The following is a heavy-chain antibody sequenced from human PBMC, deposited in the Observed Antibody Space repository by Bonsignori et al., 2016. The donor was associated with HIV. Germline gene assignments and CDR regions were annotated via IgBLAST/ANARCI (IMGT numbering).Heavy chain of an antibody. Sequence: SETLSLTCTVSGGSISSSSYYWGWIRQPPGKGLEWIGSIYYSGSTYYNPSLKSRVTISVDTSKNQFSLKLSSVTAADTAVYYCARLPWGYQLLYRRTFDYWGPGNPGHRLL. J-gene: IGHJ4*02. V-gene: IGHV4-39*07. CDR3: ARLPWGYQLLYRRTFDY. CDR1: GGSISSSSYY. CDR2: IYYSGST. D-gene: IGHD2-2*02.